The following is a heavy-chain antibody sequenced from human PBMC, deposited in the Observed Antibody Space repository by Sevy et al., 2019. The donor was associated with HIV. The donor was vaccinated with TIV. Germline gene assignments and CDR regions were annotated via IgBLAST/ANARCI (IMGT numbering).Heavy chain of an antibody. D-gene: IGHD6-13*01. CDR2: ISYDANNK. CDR3: AREAAEGPYSSSWFSNWFDP. Sequence: GGSLRLSCAASGFTFSNYALHWVRQAPGKGLEWVAIISYDANNKYYADSVKGRFTISRYNSENTGYLQMKSLRVEDTDVYYCAREAAEGPYSSSWFSNWFDPWGQGTLVTVSS. CDR1: GFTFSNYA. V-gene: IGHV3-30*04. J-gene: IGHJ5*02.